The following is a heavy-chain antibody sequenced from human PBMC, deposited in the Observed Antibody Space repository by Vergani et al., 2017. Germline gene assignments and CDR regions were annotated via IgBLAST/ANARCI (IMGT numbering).Heavy chain of an antibody. Sequence: QVRLQESGPGLVKPSETLSLTCDVSDDFINSYSFYWHWVRQPAGKGLEWIGQIFVSGHTQYNASLKSRVTISLDRPKKQFSLNMTSVTAADTAIYFCARHLNGPLDYWGQGILVTVSS. CDR2: IFVSGHT. J-gene: IGHJ4*02. V-gene: IGHV4-61*02. CDR3: ARHLNGPLDY. CDR1: DDFINSYSFY. D-gene: IGHD2-8*01.